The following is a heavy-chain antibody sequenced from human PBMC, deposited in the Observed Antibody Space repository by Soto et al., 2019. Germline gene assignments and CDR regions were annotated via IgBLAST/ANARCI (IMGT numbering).Heavy chain of an antibody. D-gene: IGHD6-13*01. V-gene: IGHV2-26*01. CDR1: GFSLSNARMG. CDR2: IFSNDEK. J-gene: IGHJ5*02. Sequence: QVTLKESGPVLVKPTETLTLTCTVSGFSLSNARMGVSWIRQPPGKALEWLAHIFSNDEKSYSTSLKSRLTSSKDTSKSQVVLTMTNMDPVDTATYYCARTAIAAAGTDWFDPWGQGTLVTVSS. CDR3: ARTAIAAAGTDWFDP.